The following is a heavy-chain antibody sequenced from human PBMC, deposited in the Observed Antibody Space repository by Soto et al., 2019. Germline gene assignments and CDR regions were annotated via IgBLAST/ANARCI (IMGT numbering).Heavy chain of an antibody. D-gene: IGHD6-13*01. CDR3: ARGGSSTWYDY. Sequence: QVQLQESDPGLVKPSETLSLTCTVSGGSITSYYWSWIRQPPGKGLEWIGYAYYTGSTHYNPSLKSRVPISVDTSKNHVSLKLSSVTAADTARYYCARGGSSTWYDYWGQGTLVTVSS. V-gene: IGHV4-59*01. J-gene: IGHJ4*02. CDR2: AYYTGST. CDR1: GGSITSYY.